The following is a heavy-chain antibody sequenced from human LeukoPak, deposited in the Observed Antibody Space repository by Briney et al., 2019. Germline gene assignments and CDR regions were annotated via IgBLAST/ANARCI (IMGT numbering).Heavy chain of an antibody. CDR2: ISAYNGNT. CDR3: ARVLGYYDSSGYYYSGN. CDR1: GYTSTSYG. V-gene: IGHV1-18*01. D-gene: IGHD3-22*01. Sequence: ASVKVSCKASGYTSTSYGISWVRQAPGQGLEWMGWISAYNGNTNYAQKLQGRVTMTTDTSTSTAYMELRSLRSDDTAVYYCARVLGYYDSSGYYYSGNWGQGTLVTVSS. J-gene: IGHJ4*02.